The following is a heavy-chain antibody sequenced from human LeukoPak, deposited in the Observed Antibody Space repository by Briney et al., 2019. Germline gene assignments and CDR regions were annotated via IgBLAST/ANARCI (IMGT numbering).Heavy chain of an antibody. CDR3: AKDAEYKSSSWDNWFDP. D-gene: IGHD6-13*01. Sequence: GGSLRLSCAASGFTFDDYAMHWVRQAPGKGLEWVSGISWNSGSIGYADSVKGRFTISRDNAKNSLYLQMNSLRAEDTALCYCAKDAEYKSSSWDNWFDPWGQGTLVTVSS. V-gene: IGHV3-9*01. CDR2: ISWNSGSI. J-gene: IGHJ5*02. CDR1: GFTFDDYA.